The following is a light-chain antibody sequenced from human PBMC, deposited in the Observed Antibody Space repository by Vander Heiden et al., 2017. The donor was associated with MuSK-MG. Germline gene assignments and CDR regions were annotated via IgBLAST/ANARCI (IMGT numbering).Light chain of an antibody. CDR3: QQDDSTPPT. Sequence: DFVMTQSPDPLAVSLGERATINCKSSQSVLYSSNNKNYLAWYQQKPGQPPKLLIYWASTREAGVPDRFSGSGSGTDFTLTISSLQAEDVTAYYCQQDDSTPPTFGGGTKVEIK. J-gene: IGKJ4*01. CDR1: QSVLYSSNNKNY. CDR2: WAS. V-gene: IGKV4-1*01.